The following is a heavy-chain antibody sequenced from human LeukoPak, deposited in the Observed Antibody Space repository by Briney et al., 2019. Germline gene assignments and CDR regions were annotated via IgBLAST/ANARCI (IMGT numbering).Heavy chain of an antibody. CDR2: ISGSGAIT. V-gene: IGHV3-23*01. Sequence: GGSLRLSCAASGFTFSSYSMNWVRQAPGRGLEWVSAISGSGAITYYADSVKGRFTMSRDNSQNTLYLQMSSLRSEDTALYYCAKDLNYGDLFDYWGQGTLVTVSS. D-gene: IGHD4-17*01. CDR1: GFTFSSYS. J-gene: IGHJ4*02. CDR3: AKDLNYGDLFDY.